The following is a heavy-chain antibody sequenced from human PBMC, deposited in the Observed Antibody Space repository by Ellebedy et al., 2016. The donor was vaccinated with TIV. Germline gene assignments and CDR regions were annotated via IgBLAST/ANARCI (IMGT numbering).Heavy chain of an antibody. V-gene: IGHV3-7*01. CDR3: ARRGSYGDYAVQVNSWFDR. J-gene: IGHJ5*02. Sequence: GGSLRLSCAASGFRFRSYWMSWVRQAPGKGLEWVANIYQDGSAQYYVDSVKGRFTISRANAKNSLFLQMNSLRVEDTAVYYCARRGSYGDYAVQVNSWFDRWGRGTLVTVAS. CDR2: IYQDGSAQ. CDR1: GFRFRSYW. D-gene: IGHD4-17*01.